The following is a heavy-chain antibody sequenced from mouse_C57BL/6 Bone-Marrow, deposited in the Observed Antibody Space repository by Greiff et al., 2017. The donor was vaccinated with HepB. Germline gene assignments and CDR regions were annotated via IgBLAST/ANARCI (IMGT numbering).Heavy chain of an antibody. CDR2: INPNYGTT. Sequence: EVQLQQSGPELVKPGASVKISCKASGYSFTDYNMNWVKQSNGKSLEWIGVINPNYGTTSYNQKFKGKATLTVDQSSSTAYMQLNSLTSEDYAVYYCARGYYGSSYPSYWYFDVWGTGTTVTVSS. CDR3: ARGYYGSSYPSYWYFDV. D-gene: IGHD1-1*01. V-gene: IGHV1-39*01. J-gene: IGHJ1*03. CDR1: GYSFTDYN.